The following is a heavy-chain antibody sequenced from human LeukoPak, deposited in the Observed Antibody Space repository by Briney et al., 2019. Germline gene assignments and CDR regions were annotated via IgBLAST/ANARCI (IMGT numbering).Heavy chain of an antibody. D-gene: IGHD3-22*01. Sequence: GGSLRPSCAASGFTFSSYGMHWVRQAPGKGLEWVAVISYDGSNKYYADSVKGRFTISRDNSKNTLYLQMNSLRAEDTAVYYCAKDARGYDSSGYLDYWGQGTLVTVSS. CDR3: AKDARGYDSSGYLDY. CDR2: ISYDGSNK. J-gene: IGHJ4*02. V-gene: IGHV3-30*18. CDR1: GFTFSSYG.